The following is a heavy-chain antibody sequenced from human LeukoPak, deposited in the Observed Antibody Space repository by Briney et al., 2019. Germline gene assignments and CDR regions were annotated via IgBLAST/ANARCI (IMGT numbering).Heavy chain of an antibody. J-gene: IGHJ4*02. D-gene: IGHD2-2*01. CDR3: ARAEGSYCSSTSCYAGY. CDR1: GFTFSSYA. Sequence: GRSLRLSCAASGFTFSSYAMHWVRQAPGKGLEWVALISYDGTNKYYADSVKGRFTISSDNSKNTLYLQMNSLRAEDTAVYYCARAEGSYCSSTSCYAGYWGQGTLVTVSS. CDR2: ISYDGTNK. V-gene: IGHV3-30*04.